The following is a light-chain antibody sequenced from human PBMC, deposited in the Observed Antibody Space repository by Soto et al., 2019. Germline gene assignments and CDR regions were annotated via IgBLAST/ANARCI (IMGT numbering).Light chain of an antibody. CDR3: SSYTTSSTPV. CDR2: DDS. V-gene: IGLV2-14*03. J-gene: IGLJ2*01. Sequence: QSALTQPASVSGSPGQSITISCTGTSSDVGGYDYVTWYQHHPGKAPKLMIYDDSNRPSGVSNRFSGSKSGNTASLTISGLEAEDEADYYCSSYTTSSTPVFGGGTKVTVL. CDR1: SSDVGGYDY.